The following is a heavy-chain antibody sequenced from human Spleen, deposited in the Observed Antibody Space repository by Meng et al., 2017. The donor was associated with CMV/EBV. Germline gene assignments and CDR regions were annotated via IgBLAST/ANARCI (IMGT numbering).Heavy chain of an antibody. J-gene: IGHJ6*02. CDR1: GFTFSSYW. D-gene: IGHD2-2*01. V-gene: IGHV4-34*01. Sequence: ESLKISCAASGFTFSSYWMTWVRQAPGKGLEWIGEINYSGSTNHNPSLKSRVTMSADTSKNLFSLKLSSVTAADTAVYYCARDRGGYCNTTSCYLLGFLSGMDVWGQGTTVTVS. CDR2: INYSGST. CDR3: ARDRGGYCNTTSCYLLGFLSGMDV.